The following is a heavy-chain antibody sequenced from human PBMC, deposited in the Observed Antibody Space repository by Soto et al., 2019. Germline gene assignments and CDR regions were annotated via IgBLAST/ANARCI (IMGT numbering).Heavy chain of an antibody. V-gene: IGHV3-23*01. CDR2: ISGSGIST. D-gene: IGHD4-4*01. CDR1: GFTFSTYP. CDR3: VKPPVITASYYYYDMDV. J-gene: IGHJ6*02. Sequence: GSLRLSCAASGFTFSTYPRSWVRQAPGKGLEWVSGISGSGISTYYTDSVKGRFTISRDNSKNTVFLQMNSLRDEDTAVYYCVKPPVITASYYYYDMDVWGQGTTVTVAS.